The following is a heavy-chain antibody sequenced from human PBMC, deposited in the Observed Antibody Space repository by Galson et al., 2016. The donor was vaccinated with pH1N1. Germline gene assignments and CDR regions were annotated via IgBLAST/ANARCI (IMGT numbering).Heavy chain of an antibody. CDR2: ISGYNGNT. CDR1: GYTFISYD. Sequence: SVKVSCKASGYTFISYDISWVRQAPGQGLEWMGRISGYNGNTNYARKLQGRVTMTTDTSTSTAYMELRSLRSDDTAVYYCARAGYGDYVGYFDYWGQGTLVTVSS. D-gene: IGHD4-17*01. J-gene: IGHJ4*02. CDR3: ARAGYGDYVGYFDY. V-gene: IGHV1-18*01.